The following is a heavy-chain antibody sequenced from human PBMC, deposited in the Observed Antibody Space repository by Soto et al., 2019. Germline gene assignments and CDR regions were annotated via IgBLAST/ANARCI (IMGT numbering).Heavy chain of an antibody. CDR3: ARETVTTRGSLDY. CDR1: GGSISSGGYY. J-gene: IGHJ4*02. V-gene: IGHV4-31*03. D-gene: IGHD4-4*01. Sequence: SETLSLTCTVSGGSISSGGYYWSWIRQHPGKCLEWIGYIYYSGSTYYNPSLKSRVTISVDTSKNQFSLKLSSVTAADTAVYYCARETVTTRGSLDYWGQGTLVTVSS. CDR2: IYYSGST.